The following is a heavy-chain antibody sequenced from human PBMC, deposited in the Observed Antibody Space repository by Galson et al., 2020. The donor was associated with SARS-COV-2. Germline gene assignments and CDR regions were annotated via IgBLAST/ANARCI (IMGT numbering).Heavy chain of an antibody. CDR1: GFSLSTSGVG. CDR2: IYWDADK. V-gene: IGHV2-5*02. Sequence: KMSGPTLVKPTQTLTLTCTFSGFSLSTSGVGVGWIRQPPGKALEWLALIYWDADKRYSPSLKSRLTITKDTSKNQVVLTMTNMDPVDTATYYCAHSSGDGSYTAMVQNFDYGGQGTLVAVSS. CDR3: AHSSGDGSYTAMVQNFDY. D-gene: IGHD5-18*01. J-gene: IGHJ4*02.